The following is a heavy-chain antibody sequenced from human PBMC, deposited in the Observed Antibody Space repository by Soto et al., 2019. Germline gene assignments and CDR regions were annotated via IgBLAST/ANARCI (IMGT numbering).Heavy chain of an antibody. CDR3: ARERESCYFDY. V-gene: IGHV3-64*01. CDR1: GFTFSIYA. CDR2: ITSNGGST. D-gene: IGHD1-26*01. J-gene: IGHJ4*02. Sequence: EVQVVESGGGLVQPGGSLRLSCAASGFTFSIYAMHWVRQVPGKGLEHVSGITSNGGSTHYANSVKGRFTISRDNSKNTLYLQMGGLSVEDMAVYYCARERESCYFDYWGQGTLVTVSS.